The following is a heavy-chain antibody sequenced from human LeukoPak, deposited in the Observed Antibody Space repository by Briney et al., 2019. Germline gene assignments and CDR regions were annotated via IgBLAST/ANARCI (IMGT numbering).Heavy chain of an antibody. V-gene: IGHV3-9*01. CDR2: ISWNSGSI. CDR1: GFTFDDYA. Sequence: GGSLRLSCAASGFTFDDYAKHWVRQAPGKGLEWVSGISWNSGSIGYADSVKGRFTISRDNAKNSLYLQMNSLRAEDTALYYCAKGIVVVPAAIDDAFDIWGQGTMVTVSS. D-gene: IGHD2-2*01. CDR3: AKGIVVVPAAIDDAFDI. J-gene: IGHJ3*02.